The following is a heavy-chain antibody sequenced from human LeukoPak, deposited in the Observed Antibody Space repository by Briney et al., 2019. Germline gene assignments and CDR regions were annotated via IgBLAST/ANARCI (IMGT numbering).Heavy chain of an antibody. D-gene: IGHD3-10*01. Sequence: SETLSLTCTVSGGSISSYYWSWIRQPPGKGLEWIGYNSGSTNYNPSLKSRVTISVDTSKNQFSLKLSSVTAADTAVYYCARAVGSGSFQTYYYYMDVWGKGTTVTVSS. CDR3: ARAVGSGSFQTYYYYMDV. V-gene: IGHV4-59*12. CDR2: NSGST. J-gene: IGHJ6*03. CDR1: GGSISSYY.